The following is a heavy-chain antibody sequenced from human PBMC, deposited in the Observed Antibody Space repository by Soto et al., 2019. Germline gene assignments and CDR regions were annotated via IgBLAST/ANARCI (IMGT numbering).Heavy chain of an antibody. D-gene: IGHD3-16*02. Sequence: PSQTLSLTCAISGDSVSSNSAAWNWIRQSPSRGLEWLGRTYYRSKWYNDYAVSVKSPITINPDTSKNQFSLQLNSVTPEDTAVYDCARVVERKGGMDVWGQGPTVTVSS. J-gene: IGHJ6*02. V-gene: IGHV6-1*01. CDR2: TYYRSKWYN. CDR3: ARVVERKGGMDV. CDR1: GDSVSSNSAA.